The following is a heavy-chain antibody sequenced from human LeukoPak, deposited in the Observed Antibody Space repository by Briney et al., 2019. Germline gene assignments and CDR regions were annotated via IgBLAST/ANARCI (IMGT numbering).Heavy chain of an antibody. CDR3: ARDLGGEFTFDY. CDR1: GFTFSNYG. CDR2: IWYDGSNK. V-gene: IGHV3-33*01. J-gene: IGHJ4*02. D-gene: IGHD3-16*01. Sequence: GRSLRLSCIASGFTFSNYGMRWVRQAPGKGLEWVAVIWYDGSNKYYSDSVKGRFTISRDNSKNTVYLQMNNLRAEDTAVYYCARDLGGEFTFDYWGQGTLVTVSS.